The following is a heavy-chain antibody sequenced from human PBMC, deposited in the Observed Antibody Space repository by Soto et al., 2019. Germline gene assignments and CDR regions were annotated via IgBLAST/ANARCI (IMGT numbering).Heavy chain of an antibody. V-gene: IGHV3-21*01. CDR2: ISSSSSYI. CDR3: ARDRGAITGTTSGWFDP. D-gene: IGHD1-20*01. Sequence: EVQLVESGGGLVKPGGSLRLSCAASGFTFSSYSMNWVRQAPGKGLEWVSSISSSSSYIYYADSVKGRFTISRDNAKNSLYLQMNSLRAEDTAVYYCARDRGAITGTTSGWFDPWGQGTLVTVSS. CDR1: GFTFSSYS. J-gene: IGHJ5*02.